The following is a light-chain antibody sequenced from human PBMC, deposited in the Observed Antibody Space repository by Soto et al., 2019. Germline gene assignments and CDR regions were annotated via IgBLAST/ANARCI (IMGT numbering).Light chain of an antibody. CDR2: YDD. Sequence: QSVLTQPPSVSDAPRQRVTISCSGSSSNIGNNAVNWYQQLPGKAPKLLIYYDDLLPSGVSDRFSGSKSGTSASLAISGLQSEEEADYYCAAWDDSLNGYVFGTGTKVTVL. CDR1: SSNIGNNA. V-gene: IGLV1-36*01. CDR3: AAWDDSLNGYV. J-gene: IGLJ1*01.